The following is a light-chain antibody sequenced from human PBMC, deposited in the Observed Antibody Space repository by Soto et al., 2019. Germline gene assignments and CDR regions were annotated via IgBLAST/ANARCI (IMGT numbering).Light chain of an antibody. V-gene: IGLV1-40*01. Sequence: VVTQPPSVSGAPGQRVTISCTGSSSNIGAGYDVHWYQQLPGTAPKLLIYGNSNRPSGVPDRFSGSKSGTSASLATTGLQAEDEADYYCQSYDSSLSGLVFGTGTKLTVL. J-gene: IGLJ1*01. CDR1: SSNIGAGYD. CDR2: GNS. CDR3: QSYDSSLSGLV.